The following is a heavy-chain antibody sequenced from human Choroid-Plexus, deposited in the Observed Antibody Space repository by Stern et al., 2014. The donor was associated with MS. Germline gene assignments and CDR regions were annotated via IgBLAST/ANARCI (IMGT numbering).Heavy chain of an antibody. CDR1: GFTFSSYG. Sequence: VHLVESGGAVVQPGRSLRLSCAASGFTFSSYGMHWVRQAPGKGLERVTVISYDGNHKYYAASVKGRFTISRDNSKNTLHLQMNSVTPDDTAIYYCARDYEDTSMLFDHWGQGTLVTVSS. CDR2: ISYDGNHK. CDR3: ARDYEDTSMLFDH. V-gene: IGHV3-30*03. J-gene: IGHJ4*02. D-gene: IGHD2-8*01.